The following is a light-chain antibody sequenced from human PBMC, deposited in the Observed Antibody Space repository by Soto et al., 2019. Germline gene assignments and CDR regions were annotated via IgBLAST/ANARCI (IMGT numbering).Light chain of an antibody. V-gene: IGKV1-5*01. CDR1: QTISSW. Sequence: DIQMTQSPSTLSGSVGDRVTITCRASQTISSWLAWYQQKPGKAPKRLIYAASSLQSGVPSRFSGSGSGTEFILTISSLQPDDFTTYYCQHYGGMWAFGQGTKVDIK. CDR3: QHYGGMWA. J-gene: IGKJ1*01. CDR2: AAS.